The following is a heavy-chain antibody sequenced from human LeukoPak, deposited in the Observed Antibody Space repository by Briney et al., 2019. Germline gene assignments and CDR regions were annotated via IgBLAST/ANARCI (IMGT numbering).Heavy chain of an antibody. CDR2: IWYDGSNK. V-gene: IGHV3-30*02. CDR3: VKESGYCSGGSCYWFDP. Sequence: GGSLRLSCAASGFTFSSYGMHWVRQAPGKGLEWVAVIWYDGSNKYYADSVKGRFTISRDNSKNTLYLQMSSLRAEDTAVYYCVKESGYCSGGSCYWFDPWGQGTLVTVSS. J-gene: IGHJ5*02. D-gene: IGHD2-15*01. CDR1: GFTFSSYG.